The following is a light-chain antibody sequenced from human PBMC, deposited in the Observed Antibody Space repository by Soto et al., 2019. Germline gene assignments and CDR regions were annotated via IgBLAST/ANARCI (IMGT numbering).Light chain of an antibody. CDR3: QQYNDWPRT. J-gene: IGKJ1*01. CDR2: AAS. Sequence: ERVLTQSPATLSVSPGERATLSCRASQSVSSNLAWYQHKPGQAPRLLIYAASTRATGIPARFSGSGSGTEFTLTISSLQSVDFAVYYCQQYNDWPRTFGQGTKVEI. CDR1: QSVSSN. V-gene: IGKV3-15*01.